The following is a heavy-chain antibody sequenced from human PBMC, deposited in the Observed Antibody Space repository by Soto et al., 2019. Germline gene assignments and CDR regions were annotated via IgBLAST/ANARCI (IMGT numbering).Heavy chain of an antibody. CDR3: ASSPWVPNSGSYSYYYYGMDV. Sequence: QVQLQQWGAGLLKPSETLSLTCAVYGGSFSGYYWSWIRQPPGKGLEWIGEINHSGSTNYNPSLKSRVTISVDTSKNQFSLKLSSVTAADTAVYYCASSPWVPNSGSYSYYYYGMDVW. J-gene: IGHJ6*01. CDR1: GGSFSGYY. V-gene: IGHV4-34*01. CDR2: INHSGST. D-gene: IGHD1-26*01.